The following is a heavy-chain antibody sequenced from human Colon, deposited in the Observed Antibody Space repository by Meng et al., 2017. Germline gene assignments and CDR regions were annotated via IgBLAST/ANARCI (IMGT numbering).Heavy chain of an antibody. Sequence: GESLKISCAASGFTFSDYYMSWIRQAPGPGLEWVSYISSSGSTIYYADSVKGRFTISRDNAKNSLYLQMNSLRAEDTAVYYCARDLRPDRVDTAMVTIAGGGNTQDYWGQGTLVTVSS. CDR1: GFTFSDYY. D-gene: IGHD5-18*01. CDR2: ISSSGSTI. CDR3: ARDLRPDRVDTAMVTIAGGGNTQDY. J-gene: IGHJ4*02. V-gene: IGHV3-11*04.